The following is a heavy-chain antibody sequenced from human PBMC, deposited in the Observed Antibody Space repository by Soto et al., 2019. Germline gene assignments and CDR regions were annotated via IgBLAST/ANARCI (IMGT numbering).Heavy chain of an antibody. CDR3: ARDIGYLTSSDYFDY. CDR1: GYTFTSYD. V-gene: IGHV1-8*01. CDR2: MNPNSGNT. Sequence: ASVKVSCKASGYTFTSYDINWVRQATGQGLEWMGWMNPNSGNTGYAQKIQGRDTMTRNTSISTANMEMSSLRSDNTAVYYCARDIGYLTSSDYFDYWGQGTLVTVSS. D-gene: IGHD3-10*01. J-gene: IGHJ4*02.